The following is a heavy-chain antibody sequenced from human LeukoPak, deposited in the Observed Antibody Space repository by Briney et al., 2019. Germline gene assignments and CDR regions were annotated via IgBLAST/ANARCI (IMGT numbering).Heavy chain of an antibody. CDR2: MNPNSGNT. CDR3: ARAGGGGYSYGWNFYYYYMDV. V-gene: IGHV1-8*02. CDR1: GYTFTSYD. J-gene: IGHJ6*03. D-gene: IGHD5-18*01. Sequence: ASVKVSCKASGYTFTSYDINWVRQATGQGLEWMGWMNPNSGNTGYAQKFQGRVTMTRNTSISTAYMELSSLRSEDTAVYYCARAGGGGYSYGWNFYYYYMDVWGKGTTVTVSS.